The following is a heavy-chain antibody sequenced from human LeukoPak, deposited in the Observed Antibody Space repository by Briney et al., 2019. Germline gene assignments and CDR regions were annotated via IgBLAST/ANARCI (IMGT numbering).Heavy chain of an antibody. Sequence: NSSETLSLTCTVSGGSISSGSYYWSWIRQPAGKGLEWIGRIYTSGSTNYNPSLKSRVTISVDTSKNQFSLKLSSVTAADTAVYYCAKVGVVVTMVRAPYYFDYWGQGTLVTVSS. CDR1: GGSISSGSYY. J-gene: IGHJ4*02. D-gene: IGHD3-10*01. CDR2: IYTSGST. CDR3: AKVGVVVTMVRAPYYFDY. V-gene: IGHV4-61*02.